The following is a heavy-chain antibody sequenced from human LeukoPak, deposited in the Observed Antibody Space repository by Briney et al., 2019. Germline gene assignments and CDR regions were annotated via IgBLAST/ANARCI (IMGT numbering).Heavy chain of an antibody. J-gene: IGHJ5*02. CDR2: ISSSSSYI. Sequence: GGSLRLSCAASGFTFSSYSMNWVRQAPGKGLEWVPSISSSSSYIYYADSVKGRFTISRDNAKNSLYLQMNSLRAEDTAVYYCARESLRWLQSRSSWFDPWGQGTLVTVSS. CDR3: ARESLRWLQSRSSWFDP. V-gene: IGHV3-21*01. D-gene: IGHD5-24*01. CDR1: GFTFSSYS.